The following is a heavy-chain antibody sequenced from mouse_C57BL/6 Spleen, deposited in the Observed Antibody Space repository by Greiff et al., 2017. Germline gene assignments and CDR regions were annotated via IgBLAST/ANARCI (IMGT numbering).Heavy chain of an antibody. CDR2: FDPEDGET. Sequence: VHVKQSGAELVKPGASVKLSCTASGFNITDYYMHCVKQRTQQGLAGIGRFDPEDGETTYAPTFQGKATITADTSSNTAYLQLSSLTSEDTAVYYCARPGYGNVYYAMDYGGQGTSVTVSS. D-gene: IGHD2-10*02. J-gene: IGHJ4*01. CDR1: GFNITDYY. V-gene: IGHV14-2*01. CDR3: ARPGYGNVYYAMDY.